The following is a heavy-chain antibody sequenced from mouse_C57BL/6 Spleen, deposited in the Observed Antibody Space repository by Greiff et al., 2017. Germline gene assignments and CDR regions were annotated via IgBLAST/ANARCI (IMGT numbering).Heavy chain of an antibody. CDR3: ARHGYDRDSYAMDY. CDR1: GFTFSSYG. Sequence: VQLVESGGDLVKPGGSLKLSCAASGFTFSSYGMSWVRQTPDKRLEWVATISSGGSYTYYPDSVKGRFTISRDNAKNTLYLQMSSLKSEDTAMYYCARHGYDRDSYAMDYWGQGTSVTVSS. J-gene: IGHJ4*01. CDR2: ISSGGSYT. V-gene: IGHV5-6*01. D-gene: IGHD2-2*01.